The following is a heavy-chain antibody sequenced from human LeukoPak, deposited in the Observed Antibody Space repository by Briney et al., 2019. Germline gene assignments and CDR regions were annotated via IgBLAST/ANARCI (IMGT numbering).Heavy chain of an antibody. CDR3: AFSGVPFDP. CDR2: IYYSGSS. J-gene: IGHJ5*02. Sequence: PSQTLSLTCTVSGGSINNGGYYWSWIRQHPGKGLEWIGYIYYSGSSYYNPSLRSRVTISVDTSKNQFSLKLSSVTAADTAVYYCAFSGVPFDPWGQGTLVTVSS. V-gene: IGHV4-31*03. D-gene: IGHD1-1*01. CDR1: GGSINNGGYY.